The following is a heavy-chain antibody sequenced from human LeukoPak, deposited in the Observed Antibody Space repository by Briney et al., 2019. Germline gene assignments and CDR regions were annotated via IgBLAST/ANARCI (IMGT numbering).Heavy chain of an antibody. CDR1: GYTFTSYD. CDR3: ARVIGSSWYYYYYYMDV. Sequence: GASVKVSCKASGYTFTSYDINWVRQATGQGLEWMGWMNPNGGNTGYAQKFQGRVTMTRNTSISTAYMELSSLRSEDTAVYYCARVIGSSWYYYYYYMDVWGKGTTVTVSS. CDR2: MNPNGGNT. D-gene: IGHD6-13*01. V-gene: IGHV1-8*01. J-gene: IGHJ6*03.